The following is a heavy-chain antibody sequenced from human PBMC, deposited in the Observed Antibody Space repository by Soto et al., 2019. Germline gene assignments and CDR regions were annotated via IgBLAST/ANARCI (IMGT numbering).Heavy chain of an antibody. CDR1: GGSISSSNW. D-gene: IGHD3-16*01. J-gene: IGHJ6*02. CDR3: ARAEGGNYYGMDV. V-gene: IGHV4-4*02. CDR2: TYHSGST. Sequence: PSETLSLTCAVSGGSISSSNWWSWVRQPPGKGLEWIGETYHSGSTNYNPSLKSRVTISVDKSKNQFSLKLSSVTAADTAVYYCARAEGGNYYGMDVWGQGTTVTVSS.